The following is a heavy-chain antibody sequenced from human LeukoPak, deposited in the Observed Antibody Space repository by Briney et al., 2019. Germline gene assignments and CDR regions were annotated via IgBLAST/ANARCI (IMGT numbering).Heavy chain of an antibody. V-gene: IGHV3-30*18. J-gene: IGHJ4*02. D-gene: IGHD2-2*01. CDR1: GFTFSSYG. CDR2: ISYDGSNK. Sequence: PGRSLRLSCAASGFTFSSYGMHWVRQAPGKGLEWVAVISYDGSNKYYADSVKGRFTISRDNSKNTLYLQMSSLRAEDTAVYYCAKGGAVVPAAVFDYWGQGTLVTVSS. CDR3: AKGGAVVPAAVFDY.